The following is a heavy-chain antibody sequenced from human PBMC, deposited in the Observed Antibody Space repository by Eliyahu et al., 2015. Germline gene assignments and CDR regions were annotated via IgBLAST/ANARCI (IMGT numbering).Heavy chain of an antibody. V-gene: IGHV4-31*03. CDR3: ARRRAEAPYFDY. CDR1: XXSXSSGGYY. CDR2: IYYSGST. J-gene: IGHJ4*02. Sequence: QVQLQESGPGLVKPSQTLSLXCTVSXXSXSSGGYYWSWIRQHPGKGLEWIGYIYYSGSTYYXPSLKSRVTISVDTSKNQFSLKLSSVTAADTAVYYCARRRAEAPYFDYWGQGTLVTVSS.